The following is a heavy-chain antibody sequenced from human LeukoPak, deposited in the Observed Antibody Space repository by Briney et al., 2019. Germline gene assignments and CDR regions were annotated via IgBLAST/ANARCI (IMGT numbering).Heavy chain of an antibody. Sequence: MASETLSLTCTVSGGSISSSSYYWGWIRQPPGKGLERIGSIYYSGSTYYNPSLKSRVTISVDTSKNQFSLKLSSVTAADTAVYYCARTSATPTQFDDWGPGTLVTVSS. J-gene: IGHJ4*02. CDR1: GGSISSSSYY. CDR3: ARTSATPTQFDD. V-gene: IGHV4-39*01. CDR2: IYYSGST. D-gene: IGHD5-24*01.